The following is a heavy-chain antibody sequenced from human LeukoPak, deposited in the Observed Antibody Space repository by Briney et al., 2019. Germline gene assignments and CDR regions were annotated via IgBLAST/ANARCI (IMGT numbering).Heavy chain of an antibody. CDR2: ISWNSGSI. CDR1: GFTFDDYA. V-gene: IGHV3-9*01. CDR3: ARDVGYSDPYNYFDP. J-gene: IGHJ5*02. Sequence: GGSLRLSCAASGFTFDDYAMHWVRQAPGKGLEWVSGISWNSGSIGYADSVKGRFTISRDNAENSLFLQMDSLKAEDTALYYCARDVGYSDPYNYFDPWGQGTLVTVSS. D-gene: IGHD4-17*01.